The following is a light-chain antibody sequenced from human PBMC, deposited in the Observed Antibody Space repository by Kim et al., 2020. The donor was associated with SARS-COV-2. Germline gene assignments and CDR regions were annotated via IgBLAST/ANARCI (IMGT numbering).Light chain of an antibody. Sequence: VQLPCTLSSANSSYDIAWNAQPPEKDPRYLMKVDNDGGHIKGDGIPDRFTGSSSGAERYLIISSLQSEDEADYYCQTWATGIRVFGGGTQLTVL. CDR3: QTWATGIRV. CDR2: VDNDGGH. V-gene: IGLV4-69*01. CDR1: SANSSYD. J-gene: IGLJ2*01.